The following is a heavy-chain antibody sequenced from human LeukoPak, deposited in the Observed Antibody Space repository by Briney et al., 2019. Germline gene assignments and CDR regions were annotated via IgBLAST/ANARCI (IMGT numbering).Heavy chain of an antibody. J-gene: IGHJ3*02. CDR3: AREAQDAFDI. CDR1: GGSISSYY. Sequence: SETLSLTCTVSGGSISSYYWSWIRQPPGKGLEWIGYIYYSGSTNYNPSLKSRVTISVDTSKNQFSLKLSSVTAADTAVYYCAREAQDAFDIWGQGTMVTVSS. V-gene: IGHV4-59*01. CDR2: IYYSGST.